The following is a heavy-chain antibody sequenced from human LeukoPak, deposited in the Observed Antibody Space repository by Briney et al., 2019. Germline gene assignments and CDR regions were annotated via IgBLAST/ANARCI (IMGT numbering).Heavy chain of an antibody. Sequence: GGSLRLSCAASGFTFSDYYMRWIRQAPGKGLEWVSYISSSGSTIYYADSVKGRFTISRDNTKNSLYLQMTSLRAESTAVYYCARDGYCSGGSCYGTHDAFEIWGQGTMGTVSS. J-gene: IGHJ3*02. D-gene: IGHD2-15*01. V-gene: IGHV3-11*01. CDR3: ARDGYCSGGSCYGTHDAFEI. CDR2: ISSSGSTI. CDR1: GFTFSDYY.